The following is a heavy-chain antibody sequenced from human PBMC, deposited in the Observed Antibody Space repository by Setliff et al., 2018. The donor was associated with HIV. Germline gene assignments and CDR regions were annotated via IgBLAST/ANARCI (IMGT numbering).Heavy chain of an antibody. CDR1: GGSVSAYE. CDR3: VRGEYYDVSAIYHDDS. J-gene: IGHJ4*02. V-gene: IGHV4-34*01. CDR2: AIHSGIT. D-gene: IGHD3-16*01. Sequence: PSETLSLTCGVYGGSVSAYEWRWIRQPPGKGLEWIGEAIHSGITYNPSLRKRVTIPLDTSKNQSSLNLTSVTAADTAVYYCVRGEYYDVSAIYHDDSWGQGTLVTVSS.